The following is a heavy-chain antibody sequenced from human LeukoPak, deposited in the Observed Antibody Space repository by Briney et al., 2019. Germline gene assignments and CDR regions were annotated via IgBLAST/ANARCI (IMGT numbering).Heavy chain of an antibody. CDR2: ISYDGTNK. D-gene: IGHD3-10*01. CDR1: GFTFSDYA. Sequence: GGSLRLSCAASGFTFSDYAMHWVRQAPGKGLEWVALISYDGTNKYYADSVKGRFSISRDNSKNTLYLQMNTLISEDTAVYYCARGSFWFGEDLPFDYWGQGTLVTVSS. J-gene: IGHJ4*02. V-gene: IGHV3-30-3*01. CDR3: ARGSFWFGEDLPFDY.